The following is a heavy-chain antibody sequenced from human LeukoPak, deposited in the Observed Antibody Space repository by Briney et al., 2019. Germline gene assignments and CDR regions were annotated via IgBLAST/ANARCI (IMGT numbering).Heavy chain of an antibody. D-gene: IGHD3-9*01. J-gene: IGHJ4*02. V-gene: IGHV4-39*07. CDR2: IYYSGST. CDR1: GGSISSSSYY. Sequence: SETLSLTCTASGGSISSSSYYWGWIRQPPGKGLEWIGYIYYSGSTYYNPSLKSRVTMSVDTSKNQFSLKLSSVTAADTAVYYCARERARRYFDWLLPTYFDSWGQGTLVTVSS. CDR3: ARERARRYFDWLLPTYFDS.